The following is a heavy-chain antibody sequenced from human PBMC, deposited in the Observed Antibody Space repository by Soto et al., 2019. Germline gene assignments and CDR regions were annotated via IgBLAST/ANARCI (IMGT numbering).Heavy chain of an antibody. CDR3: ARDLMGPSGSLDY. J-gene: IGHJ4*02. V-gene: IGHV3-48*03. D-gene: IGHD1-26*01. CDR2: ISSSGSTI. Sequence: VGSLRLSCAASGFTFSSYEMNWVRQAPGKGLEWVSYISSSGSTIYYADSVKGRFTISRDNAKNSLYLQMNSLRAEDTAVYYCARDLMGPSGSLDYWGQGTLVTVSS. CDR1: GFTFSSYE.